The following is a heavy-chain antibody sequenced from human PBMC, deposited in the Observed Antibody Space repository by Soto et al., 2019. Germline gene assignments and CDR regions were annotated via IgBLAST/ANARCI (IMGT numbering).Heavy chain of an antibody. CDR3: ARGQRFSDWFDP. CDR1: GGSMNSYY. D-gene: IGHD3-3*01. CDR2: VYSSGGT. V-gene: IGHV4-4*07. J-gene: IGHJ5*02. Sequence: PSETLSLTCTVSGGSMNSYYWTWIRQPAGKGLEWIGRVYSSGGTHYNPSLKSRITISLDTSNNQFSLRLLSVTDADTAGYYCARGQRFSDWFDPWGQGTLVTVSS.